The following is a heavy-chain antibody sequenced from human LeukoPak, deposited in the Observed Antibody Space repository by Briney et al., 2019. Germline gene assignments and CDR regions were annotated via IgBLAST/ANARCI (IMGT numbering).Heavy chain of an antibody. CDR3: ARGWSGSWYYFDY. V-gene: IGHV3-11*04. J-gene: IGHJ4*02. CDR1: GFTFSDYY. D-gene: IGHD3-10*02. Sequence: GGSLRLSCAASGFTFSDYYMSWIRQAPGKGLEWVSYISSSGSTIYYADFVKGRFTISRDNSKNTLYLQMNSLRAEDTAVYYCARGWSGSWYYFDYWGQGTLVTVSS. CDR2: ISSSGSTI.